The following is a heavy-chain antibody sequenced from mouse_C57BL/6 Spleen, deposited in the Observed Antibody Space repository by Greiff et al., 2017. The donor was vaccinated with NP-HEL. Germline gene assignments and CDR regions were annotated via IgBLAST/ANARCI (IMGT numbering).Heavy chain of an antibody. Sequence: VQLQQSGAELVRPGASVELSCTASGFNIKDDYMHWVKQRPEQGLEWIGWIDPENGDTEYASKFQGKATITADTSSNTAYLQLSSLTSEDTAVYYCTTDDGAYWGQGTLVTVSA. CDR2: IDPENGDT. J-gene: IGHJ3*01. CDR1: GFNIKDDY. CDR3: TTDDGAY. D-gene: IGHD2-3*01. V-gene: IGHV14-4*01.